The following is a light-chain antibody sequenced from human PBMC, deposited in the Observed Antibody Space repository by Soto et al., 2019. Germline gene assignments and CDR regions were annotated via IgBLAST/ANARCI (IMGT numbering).Light chain of an antibody. CDR2: AAS. Sequence: IXLPQSPSSLSAAVGDRVTTTCRASQGISSYLAWYQQKPGKAPKLLIYAASTLQGGVPSRFSGSGSGTDFTLTISSLQPEDFETYYCQQLNSYPLTFGGGTKVDIK. CDR3: QQLNSYPLT. V-gene: IGKV1-9*01. CDR1: QGISSY. J-gene: IGKJ4*01.